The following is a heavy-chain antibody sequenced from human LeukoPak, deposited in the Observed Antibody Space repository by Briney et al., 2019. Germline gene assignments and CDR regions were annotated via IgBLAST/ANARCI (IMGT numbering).Heavy chain of an antibody. D-gene: IGHD2-15*01. CDR1: GFTFSSSA. CDR3: ARSVVVVSAPDH. J-gene: IGHJ4*02. Sequence: PGGSLRLSCAASGFTFSSSAMHWVRQAPGKGLEWVAVISYDGTNKYYAGSVKGRFTISRNNSKNTLYLQMNSLRAEDTAVYYCARSVVVVSAPDHWGQGTLVTVSS. CDR2: ISYDGTNK. V-gene: IGHV3-30-3*01.